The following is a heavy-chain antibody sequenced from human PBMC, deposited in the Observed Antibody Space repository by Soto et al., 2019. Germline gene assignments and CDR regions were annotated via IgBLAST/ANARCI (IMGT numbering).Heavy chain of an antibody. CDR2: INHSGST. Sequence: ASETLSLTCAVYGGSFSGYYWSWIRQPPGKGLEWIGEINHSGSTNYNPSLKSRVTISVDTSKNQFSLKLSSVTAADTAVYYCARGVGRLKYCSSTSCSRKDWFDPWGQGTLVTVSS. CDR3: ARGVGRLKYCSSTSCSRKDWFDP. D-gene: IGHD2-2*01. V-gene: IGHV4-34*01. J-gene: IGHJ5*02. CDR1: GGSFSGYY.